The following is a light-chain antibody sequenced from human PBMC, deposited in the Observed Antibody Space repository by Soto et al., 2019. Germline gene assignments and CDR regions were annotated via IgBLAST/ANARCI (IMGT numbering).Light chain of an antibody. CDR3: CSFTRSTTVI. Sequence: QSALTQPASVSGSPGQSITISCTGTSSDVGNYNYVSWHQQYPGKAPKLMIYEVNNRPSGVSDRFSGSKSGNTASLTISGLQAEDEADYYCCSFTRSTTVIFGGGTKVTVL. CDR2: EVN. J-gene: IGLJ2*01. V-gene: IGLV2-14*01. CDR1: SSDVGNYNY.